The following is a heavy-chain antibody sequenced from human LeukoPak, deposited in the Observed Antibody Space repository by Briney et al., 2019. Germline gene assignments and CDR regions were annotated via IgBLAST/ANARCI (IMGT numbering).Heavy chain of an antibody. CDR2: ISESGDAT. CDR1: GFTFNNYG. J-gene: IGHJ4*02. Sequence: GGSLRLSCAASGFTFNNYGMRWVRQAPGMGLEWVSTISESGDATYYADSVEGRFTISRDNSKNTLFLQMNSLTGEDTALYYCTKAWPYYSDSWGQGTLVTVSS. CDR3: TKAWPYYSDS. V-gene: IGHV3-23*01.